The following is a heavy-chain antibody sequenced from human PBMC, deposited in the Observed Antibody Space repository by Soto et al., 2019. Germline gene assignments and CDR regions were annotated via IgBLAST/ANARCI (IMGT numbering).Heavy chain of an antibody. CDR1: GYSFNNNW. Sequence: PGESLKISCKGSGYSFNNNWIGWVRQMPGKGLEWMGIIHPGDSDSRYSPSFQGQVTTSVDKSINTAYLQWSSLKASDTAMYYCARRDSSGFPDYWGQGTLVTVSS. J-gene: IGHJ4*02. CDR2: IHPGDSDS. CDR3: ARRDSSGFPDY. V-gene: IGHV5-51*01. D-gene: IGHD3-22*01.